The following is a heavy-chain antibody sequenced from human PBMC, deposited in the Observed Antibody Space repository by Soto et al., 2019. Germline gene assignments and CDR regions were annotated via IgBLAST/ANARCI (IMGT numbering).Heavy chain of an antibody. J-gene: IGHJ4*02. CDR1: GFTFRSYA. CDR2: ISGSGGST. D-gene: IGHD3-9*01. CDR3: AKDPDILTGRN. V-gene: IGHV3-23*01. Sequence: EVQLLESGGGLVQPGGSLRLSCAASGFTFRSYAMSWVRQAPGKGLEWVSAISGSGGSTYYADSVKGRFTISRDNSKSTLYLQMNSLRAEDTAVYYCAKDPDILTGRNWGQGTLVTVSS.